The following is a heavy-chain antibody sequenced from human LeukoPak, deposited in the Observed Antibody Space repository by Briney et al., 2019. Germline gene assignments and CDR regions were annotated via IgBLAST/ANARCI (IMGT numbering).Heavy chain of an antibody. J-gene: IGHJ4*02. CDR2: ISGSGGST. Sequence: PGGSLRLSCAASGFTFSSYAMNWVRQAPGKGLEWVSTISGSGGSTYYADSVEGRFTISRDNSKNTLYLQMNSLRAEDTAVYYCAKALGGSGSNFDYWGQGTLVTVSS. V-gene: IGHV3-23*01. CDR3: AKALGGSGSNFDY. CDR1: GFTFSSYA. D-gene: IGHD3-10*01.